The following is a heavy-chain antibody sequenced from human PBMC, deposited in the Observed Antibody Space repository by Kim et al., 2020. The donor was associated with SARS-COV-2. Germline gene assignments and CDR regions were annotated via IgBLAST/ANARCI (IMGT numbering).Heavy chain of an antibody. CDR1: GFTFDDYA. CDR2: ISWNSGSI. CDR3: AKERAMVRGTGFDY. J-gene: IGHJ4*02. Sequence: GGSLRLSCAASGFTFDDYAMHWVRQAPGKGLEWVSGISWNSGSIGYADSVKGRFTISRDNAKNSLYLQMNSLRDEDTALYYCAKERAMVRGTGFDYWGQGTLVTVSS. V-gene: IGHV3-9*01. D-gene: IGHD3-10*01.